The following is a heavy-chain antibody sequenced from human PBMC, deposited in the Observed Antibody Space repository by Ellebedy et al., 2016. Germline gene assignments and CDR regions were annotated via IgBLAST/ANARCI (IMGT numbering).Heavy chain of an antibody. CDR1: ASSASSAY. CDR2: VFHPGTT. CDR3: GKWNGGWYAFEV. D-gene: IGHD6-19*01. Sequence: SETLSLTCNVSASSASSAYWNWTRRPPGKGLDWIGYVFHPGTTNYNPSLKSRVTMSVDTSKSQFSLRLTSVTAADTAVHYRGKWNGGWYAFEVWGQGTMVTVSS. J-gene: IGHJ3*01. V-gene: IGHV4-59*02.